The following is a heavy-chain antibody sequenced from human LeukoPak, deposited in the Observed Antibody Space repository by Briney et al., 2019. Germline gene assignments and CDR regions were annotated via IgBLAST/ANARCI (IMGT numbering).Heavy chain of an antibody. CDR1: GDSVSSTSFY. CDR3: ASAYDSSGYYYFDY. V-gene: IGHV4-39*07. D-gene: IGHD3-22*01. Sequence: TSETLSLTCTVSGDSVSSTSFYWGWIRQPPGKGLEWIASTYYSGNSYYNTSLKSRVSISVDTSEDQVSLKLSSVTAADTAVYYCASAYDSSGYYYFDYWGQGTLVTVSS. J-gene: IGHJ4*02. CDR2: TYYSGNS.